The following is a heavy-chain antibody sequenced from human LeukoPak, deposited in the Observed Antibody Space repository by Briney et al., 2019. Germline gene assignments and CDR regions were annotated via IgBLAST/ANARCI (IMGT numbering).Heavy chain of an antibody. J-gene: IGHJ6*02. V-gene: IGHV1-2*02. CDR3: ARDNYDILTGYANYYAMDV. Sequence: GASVKVSCKASGYTFIAYNMHWVRQAPGQGLEWMGWINPNSADTNCAQKFQGRVTMTRDTSISTAYMELSRLRSDDTAVYYCARDNYDILTGYANYYAMDVWGQGTTVTVSS. CDR2: INPNSADT. CDR1: GYTFIAYN. D-gene: IGHD3-9*01.